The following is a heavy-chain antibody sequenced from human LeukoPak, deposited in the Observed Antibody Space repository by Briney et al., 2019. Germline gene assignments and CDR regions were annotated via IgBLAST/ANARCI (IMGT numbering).Heavy chain of an antibody. Sequence: GGSLRLSCAASGFTFSSYSMNWVRQAPGKGLEWVSYISSSSSTIYYADSVKGRFTISRDNAKNSLYLQMNSLRAEDAAVYYCAELGITMIGGVWGQGTTVTISS. V-gene: IGHV3-48*01. J-gene: IGHJ6*02. CDR3: AELGITMIGGV. CDR2: ISSSSSTI. CDR1: GFTFSSYS. D-gene: IGHD3-10*02.